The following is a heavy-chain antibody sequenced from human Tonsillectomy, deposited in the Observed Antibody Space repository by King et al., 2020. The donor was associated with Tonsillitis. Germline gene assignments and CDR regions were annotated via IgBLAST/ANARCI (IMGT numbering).Heavy chain of an antibody. Sequence: VQLVESGGGVVQPGRSLRLSCAASGFTFSSYGMHWVRQAPGKGLEWVAVISYDGSNKYYADSVKGRFTIYRDNSKNTLFLRMTSLRAEDTAVYYCARVDDSGGYYWSFDYWGQGTLVTVSS. CDR1: GFTFSSYG. D-gene: IGHD3-22*01. CDR3: ARVDDSGGYYWSFDY. CDR2: ISYDGSNK. V-gene: IGHV3-33*05. J-gene: IGHJ4*02.